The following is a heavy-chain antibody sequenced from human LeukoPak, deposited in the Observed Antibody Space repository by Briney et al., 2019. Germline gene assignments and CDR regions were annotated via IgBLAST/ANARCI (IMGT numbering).Heavy chain of an antibody. D-gene: IGHD4-11*01. CDR2: IYYSGST. CDR3: ARDNSMGPVGPFDY. J-gene: IGHJ4*02. CDR1: GGSISSYY. V-gene: IGHV4-59*12. Sequence: PSETLSLTCTVSGGSISSYYWSWIRQPPGKGLEWIGYIYYSGSTNYNPSLKSRVTISVDTSKNQFSLKLSSVTAADTAVYYCARDNSMGPVGPFDYWGQGTLVTVSS.